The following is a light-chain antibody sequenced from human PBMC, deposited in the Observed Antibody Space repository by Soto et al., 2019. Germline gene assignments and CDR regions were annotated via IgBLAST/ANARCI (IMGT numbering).Light chain of an antibody. J-gene: IGKJ4*01. CDR2: GAS. V-gene: IGKV3-20*01. CDR3: QQYGSSPLT. Sequence: PGAIATLSCRASQRVSSGYLAWYQQKPGQAPRLLIYGASTRATGIPARFSGRGSGTEFTLTISSLQSEDFAVYYCQQYGSSPLTFGGGTKVDIK. CDR1: QRVSSGY.